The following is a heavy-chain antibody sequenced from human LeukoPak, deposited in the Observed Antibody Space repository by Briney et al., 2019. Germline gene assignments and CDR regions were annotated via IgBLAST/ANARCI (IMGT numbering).Heavy chain of an antibody. CDR2: IYYSGST. Sequence: PSETLSLTCSVSGDSISSYYWSWIRQPPGKGLEWIGYIYYSGSTNYNPSLKSRVTISVDTSKNQFSLKLSSVTAADTAVYYCASYQSGSYYYWGQGTLVTVSS. D-gene: IGHD1-26*01. J-gene: IGHJ4*02. CDR3: ASYQSGSYYY. V-gene: IGHV4-59*01. CDR1: GDSISSYY.